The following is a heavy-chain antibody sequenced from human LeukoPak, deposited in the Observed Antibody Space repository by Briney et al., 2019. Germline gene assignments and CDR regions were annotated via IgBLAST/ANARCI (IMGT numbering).Heavy chain of an antibody. CDR2: ISAYNGNT. CDR1: GYNFTNYW. D-gene: IGHD3-9*01. CDR3: ARGGDGDILTGLVFDY. J-gene: IGHJ4*02. Sequence: GESLRISCKSSGYNFTNYWISWVRQAPGQGLEWMGWISAYNGNTNYAQKLQGRVTMTTDTSTSTAYMELRSLRSDDTAVYYCARGGDGDILTGLVFDYWGQGTLVTVSS. V-gene: IGHV1-18*04.